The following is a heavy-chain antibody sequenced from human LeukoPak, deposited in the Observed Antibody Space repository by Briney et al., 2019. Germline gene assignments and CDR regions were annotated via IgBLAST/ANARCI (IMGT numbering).Heavy chain of an antibody. J-gene: IGHJ4*02. CDR3: ATDRGWRTSGYYLYYFEY. Sequence: GGSLRLFCAASGFIFTNYFMSWVRQAPGKGLEWVASIKHDGSEKYYVDSVRGRFTISRDNTMNSLYLQMSSLRAEDTAVYYCATDRGWRTSGYYLYYFEYWGQGTPVTYSS. V-gene: IGHV3-7*01. CDR2: IKHDGSEK. CDR1: GFIFTNYF. D-gene: IGHD3-3*01.